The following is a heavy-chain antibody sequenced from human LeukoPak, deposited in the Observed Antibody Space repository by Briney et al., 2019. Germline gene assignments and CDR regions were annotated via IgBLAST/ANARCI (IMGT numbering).Heavy chain of an antibody. J-gene: IGHJ3*02. D-gene: IGHD2-2*01. CDR2: IDRNGDST. CDR3: AKLPGDIVVVPAAMGPDAFDI. CDR1: GFNFDDYG. V-gene: IGHV3-20*04. Sequence: GGSLRLSCAASGFNFDDYGMSWVRHGPGKGLEWVSGIDRNGDSTGYADSVKGRFTISRDNAKNSLYLQMNSLRAEDTALYYCAKLPGDIVVVPAAMGPDAFDIWGQGTMVTVSS.